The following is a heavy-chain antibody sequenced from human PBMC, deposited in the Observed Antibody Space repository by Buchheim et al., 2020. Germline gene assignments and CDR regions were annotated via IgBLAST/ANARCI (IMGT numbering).Heavy chain of an antibody. V-gene: IGHV5-51*01. CDR1: GYSFASYW. Sequence: VQLVQSGAEVKKPGESLTISCKVSGYSFASYWIGWVRQMPGKGLEWMGMIYPGGSDTTYSPSFQGQVTISVDQSNNTAYLHWSSLKASDTATYYCARPYYISYGAIDVWGQGTT. J-gene: IGHJ6*02. CDR2: IYPGGSDT. CDR3: ARPYYISYGAIDV. D-gene: IGHD4-11*01.